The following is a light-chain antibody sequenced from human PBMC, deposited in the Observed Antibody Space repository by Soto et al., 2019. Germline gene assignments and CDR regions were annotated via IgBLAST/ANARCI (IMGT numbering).Light chain of an antibody. CDR2: STP. CDR1: QTITSSY. J-gene: IGKJ1*01. CDR3: QQYGGSTGT. V-gene: IGKV3-20*01. Sequence: EIVLTQSPATLSLSPGERATLSCRASQTITSSYLAWYQQRPGQIPRLLIYSTPSRTGGVPDRFSGSGSGTDFTLTISRLEPEDFAVYYCQQYGGSTGTFGQGTKV.